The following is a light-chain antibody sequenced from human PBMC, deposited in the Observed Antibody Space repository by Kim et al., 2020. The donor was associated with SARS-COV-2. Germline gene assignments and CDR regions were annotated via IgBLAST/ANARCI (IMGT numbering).Light chain of an antibody. CDR2: GAS. V-gene: IGKV3-15*01. Sequence: SVSPGESATLSCRASQSVSSNFAWYQQKPGQAPRLLIYGASTRATGIPARFSGSGSGTEFTLTISSLQSEDFAVYYCQQYNNWPYTFGQGTKLEIK. J-gene: IGKJ2*01. CDR3: QQYNNWPYT. CDR1: QSVSSN.